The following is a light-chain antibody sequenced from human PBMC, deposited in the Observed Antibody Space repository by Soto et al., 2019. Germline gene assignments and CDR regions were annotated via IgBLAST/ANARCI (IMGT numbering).Light chain of an antibody. J-gene: IGKJ1*01. CDR3: QQYGSSPRT. V-gene: IGKV3-20*01. CDR1: QSVSSY. CDR2: GAS. Sequence: EIVLTQSPGTLSLSPGERATLSCRASQSVSSYLAWYQQKPGQAPRLLIYGASSRATGIPDRFSGSGSGTDFTLTLSRLEHEDFAVYYCQQYGSSPRTFGQGTKVEIK.